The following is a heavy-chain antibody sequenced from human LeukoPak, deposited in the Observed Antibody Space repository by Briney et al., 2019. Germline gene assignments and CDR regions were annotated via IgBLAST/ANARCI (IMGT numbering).Heavy chain of an antibody. D-gene: IGHD3-9*01. J-gene: IGHJ5*02. Sequence: VASVKVSCKASGGTFSSYAISWVRQAPGQGLEWMGGIIPIFGTANYAQKFQGRVTITADKSTSTAYMELSSLRSEDTAVYYCARAGEYFDWLLSPNWFDPWGQGTLVTVSS. CDR2: IIPIFGTA. CDR3: ARAGEYFDWLLSPNWFDP. CDR1: GGTFSSYA. V-gene: IGHV1-69*06.